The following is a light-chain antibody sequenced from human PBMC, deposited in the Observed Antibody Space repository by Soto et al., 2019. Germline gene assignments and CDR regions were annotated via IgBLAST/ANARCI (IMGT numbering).Light chain of an antibody. V-gene: IGKV3-20*01. J-gene: IGKJ5*01. Sequence: IVLTQSPGTLSLSPGERATLSCRASQSVSSSYLAWYQQKPGQAPSLLIYGASRRATGIPDRFSGSGSGTDFTLTSSRLEPEDFAVYYCQQYDSSPITFGQGTRLEIK. CDR3: QQYDSSPIT. CDR2: GAS. CDR1: QSVSSSY.